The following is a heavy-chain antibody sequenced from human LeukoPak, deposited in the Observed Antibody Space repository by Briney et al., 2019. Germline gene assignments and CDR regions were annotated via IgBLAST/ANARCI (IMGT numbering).Heavy chain of an antibody. V-gene: IGHV1-2*02. CDR2: INPTSGCT. D-gene: IGHD1-26*01. CDR3: AVDSGSYYVVPNWFDP. CDR1: GYTFTGYY. Sequence: ASVKVSCKASGYTFTGYYMHWVRQAPGQGLEWMGWINPTSGCTNYSQKFQGRVTMTRDTAISTAYMELSRLRSDDTAVYYCAVDSGSYYVVPNWFDPWGQGTLVTVSS. J-gene: IGHJ5*02.